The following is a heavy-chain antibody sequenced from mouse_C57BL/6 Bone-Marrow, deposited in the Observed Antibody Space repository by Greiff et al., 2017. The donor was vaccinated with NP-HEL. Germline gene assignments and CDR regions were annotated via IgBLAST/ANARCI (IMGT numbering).Heavy chain of an antibody. D-gene: IGHD1-3*01. CDR3: ARDQVDYAMDY. CDR2: ISYDGSN. J-gene: IGHJ4*01. Sequence: EVQLKESGPGLVKPSQSLSLTCSVTGYSITSGYYWNWIRQFPGNKLEWMGYISYDGSNNYNPSLKNRISITRDTSKNQFFLKLNSVTTEDTATYYCARDQVDYAMDYWGQGTSVTVSS. V-gene: IGHV3-6*01. CDR1: GYSITSGYY.